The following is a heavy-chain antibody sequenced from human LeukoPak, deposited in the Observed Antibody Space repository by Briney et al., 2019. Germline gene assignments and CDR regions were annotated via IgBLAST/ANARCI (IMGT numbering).Heavy chain of an antibody. CDR1: GFTFSDYY. CDR2: ISSSGSTI. J-gene: IGHJ3*01. CDR3: GRDPNGDYVGALDF. V-gene: IGHV3-11*01. Sequence: GGSLRLSCAASGFTFSDYYMSWIRQAPGKGLEWVSYISSSGSTIYYADPVKGRFTISRDNAKNSLYLQMNSLRVEDTAIYYCGRDPNGDYVGALDFWGLGTLVTVSS. D-gene: IGHD4-17*01.